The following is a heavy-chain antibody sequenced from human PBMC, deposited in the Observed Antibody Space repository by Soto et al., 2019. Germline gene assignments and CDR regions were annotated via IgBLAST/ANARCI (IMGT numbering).Heavy chain of an antibody. D-gene: IGHD7-27*01. CDR3: ARGPNWGYRFDS. J-gene: IGHJ4*02. V-gene: IGHV1-69*06. CDR2: LIPLFGTT. CDR1: GGTFSGHA. Sequence: QVQLVQSGAEVKKPGSSVKVSCEASGGTFSGHAISWVRQAPGQGPEWMGGLIPLFGTTQHAQNFQDRITITADKSTSTAYRELTSLRFEDTAIDYLARGPNWGYRFDSWGQGTLVTVSS.